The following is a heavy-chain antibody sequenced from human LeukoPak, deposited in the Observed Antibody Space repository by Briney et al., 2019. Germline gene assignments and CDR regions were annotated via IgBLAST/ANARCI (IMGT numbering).Heavy chain of an antibody. CDR1: GFTFSTYA. V-gene: IGHV3-30*04. Sequence: PGGSLRLSCAASGFTFSTYAMHWVRQAPGKGLEWVALISYDGSNKYYADSVKGRFTISRDNSKNTLYLQVNSLRAEDTAVYYCARVSSAYYYYMDVWGKGTTVTISS. CDR2: ISYDGSNK. J-gene: IGHJ6*03. CDR3: ARVSSAYYYYMDV.